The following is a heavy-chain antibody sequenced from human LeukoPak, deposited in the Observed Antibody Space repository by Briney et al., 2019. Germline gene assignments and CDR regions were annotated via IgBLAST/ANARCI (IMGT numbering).Heavy chain of an antibody. J-gene: IGHJ4*02. V-gene: IGHV1-8*01. D-gene: IGHD3-22*01. Sequence: GASVKVSCKASGYTFTTYDITWVRQATGQGLEWMGWMNPNSGDTAYAQKFQGRVAMTRDTSINTAYMELSSLRSEDTAVYYCARGLGGYYDTSEYYYAVPAHWGQGTLVTVSS. CDR1: GYTFTTYD. CDR3: ARGLGGYYDTSEYYYAVPAH. CDR2: MNPNSGDT.